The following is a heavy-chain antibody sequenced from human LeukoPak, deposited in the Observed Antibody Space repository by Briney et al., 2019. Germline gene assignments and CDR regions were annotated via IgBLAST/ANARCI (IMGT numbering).Heavy chain of an antibody. J-gene: IGHJ6*03. CDR2: MNPNSGNT. Sequence: GASVKVSCMASGYTFTSYDINWVRQATGQGLEWMGWMNPNSGNTGYAQKFQGRVTMTRNTSISTAYMELSSLRSEDTAVYYCARARDMSDRNRYYYYYYMDVWGKGTTVTISS. CDR1: GYTFTSYD. CDR3: ARARDMSDRNRYYYYYYMDV. V-gene: IGHV1-8*01. D-gene: IGHD2-15*01.